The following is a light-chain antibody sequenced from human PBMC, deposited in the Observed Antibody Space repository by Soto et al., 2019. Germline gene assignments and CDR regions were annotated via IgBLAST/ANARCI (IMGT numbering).Light chain of an antibody. CDR1: SSDGGGHDY. V-gene: IGLV2-14*01. CDR2: HVT. CDR3: SSYTSSSTFV. Sequence: QSALTQSTSVSGSPGQSITISCTGTSSDGGGHDYVSWYQQHPGKAPTLMIYHVTNRPSGVSSRFSGSKSGNTAFLIISGLQAEDEAVYYCSSYTSSSTFVFGTGTKLTVL. J-gene: IGLJ1*01.